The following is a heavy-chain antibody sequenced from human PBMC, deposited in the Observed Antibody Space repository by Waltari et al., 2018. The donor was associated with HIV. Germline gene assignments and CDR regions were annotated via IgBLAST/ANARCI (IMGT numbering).Heavy chain of an antibody. CDR1: GGSFSGYY. CDR3: ARGASQYYDSSGYLSPPYYYYGMDV. D-gene: IGHD3-22*01. CDR2: INHSGST. Sequence: AGLLKPSETLSLTCAVYGGSFSGYYWSWIRQPPGKGLEWIGEINHSGSTNYNPSLKSRVTISVDTSKNQFSLKLSSVTAADTAVYYCARGASQYYDSSGYLSPPYYYYGMDVWGQGTTVTVSS. J-gene: IGHJ6*02. V-gene: IGHV4-34*01.